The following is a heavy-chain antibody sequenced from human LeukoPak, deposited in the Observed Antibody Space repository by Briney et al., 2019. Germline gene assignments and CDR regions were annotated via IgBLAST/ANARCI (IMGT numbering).Heavy chain of an antibody. V-gene: IGHV3-23*01. CDR1: GCTFSSYA. CDR2: ISGSGGST. J-gene: IGHJ4*02. Sequence: GSLRLSCTAFGCTFSSYAKSWVRQAPVKGLGWVSAISGSGGSTYYADSVKGRFTISRDNSKNTLYLQMNSLRAEDTAVYYCAATMIVYWGQGTLVTVSS. CDR3: AATMIVY. D-gene: IGHD3-22*01.